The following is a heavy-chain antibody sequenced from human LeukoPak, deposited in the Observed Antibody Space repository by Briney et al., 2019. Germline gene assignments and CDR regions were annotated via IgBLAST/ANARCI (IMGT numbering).Heavy chain of an antibody. CDR1: GGSISSYY. Sequence: KPSETLSLTCTVSGGSISSYYWSWTRQPPGKGLEWIWYIYYSGSTNYNPSLKSRVTISVDTSKNQFSLKLSSVTAADTAVYYCARANCSGGSCYPRGAFDIWGQGTMVTVSS. D-gene: IGHD2-15*01. CDR2: IYYSGST. CDR3: ARANCSGGSCYPRGAFDI. V-gene: IGHV4-59*01. J-gene: IGHJ3*02.